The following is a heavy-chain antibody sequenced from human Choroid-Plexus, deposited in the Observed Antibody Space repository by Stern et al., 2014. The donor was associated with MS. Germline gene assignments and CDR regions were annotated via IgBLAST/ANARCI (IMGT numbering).Heavy chain of an antibody. CDR1: GFTFSNFG. J-gene: IGHJ4*02. V-gene: IGHV3-30*18. CDR3: AKDRQWSTYFFDY. CDR2: ISYDGSDK. Sequence: VQLVESGGGVAQPGRPLILSCAASGFTFSNFGMHWVRQAPGKGLEWVALISYDGSDKYYADSVQGRFTLFRDNSKNTLYMHMNSLRAEDTAVYYCAKDRQWSTYFFDYWGQGSLVTVSS. D-gene: IGHD2-15*01.